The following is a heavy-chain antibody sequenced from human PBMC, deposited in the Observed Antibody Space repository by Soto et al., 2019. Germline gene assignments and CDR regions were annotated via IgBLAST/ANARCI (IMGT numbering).Heavy chain of an antibody. Sequence: SETLSLTCAVYGGSFRGYYWSWIRQPPGKGLEWIGEINHSGSNNYKPSLKSRVTISVDTSKTQFSLKLSSVTAADTAVYYCASLAGYSYGPRGYYYYYGMDVWGQGTTVTVSS. D-gene: IGHD5-18*01. CDR1: GGSFRGYY. CDR3: ASLAGYSYGPRGYYYYYGMDV. V-gene: IGHV4-34*01. J-gene: IGHJ6*02. CDR2: INHSGSN.